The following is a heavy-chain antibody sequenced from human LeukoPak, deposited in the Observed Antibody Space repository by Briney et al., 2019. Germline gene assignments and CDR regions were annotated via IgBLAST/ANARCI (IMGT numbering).Heavy chain of an antibody. Sequence: SETLSLTCTVSGGPISSYYWSWIRQPAGKGLEWIGRIYTSGSTNYNPSLKSRVTMSVDTSKNQFSLKLSSVTAADTAAYYCARYYYDSSGYYFHFDYWGQGTLVTVSS. CDR2: IYTSGST. CDR1: GGPISSYY. D-gene: IGHD3-22*01. CDR3: ARYYYDSSGYYFHFDY. V-gene: IGHV4-4*07. J-gene: IGHJ4*02.